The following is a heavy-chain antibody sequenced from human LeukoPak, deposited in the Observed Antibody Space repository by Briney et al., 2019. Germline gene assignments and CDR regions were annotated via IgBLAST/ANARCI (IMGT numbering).Heavy chain of an antibody. D-gene: IGHD3-10*01. V-gene: IGHV3-11*04. CDR3: ARTRTYGSGSYYHYYMDV. Sequence: GGSLRLSCAASGFTFSDYNMRWIRQAPGKGLEWVSSISRSGSTKYYADSVKGRFTISRDNAKNSLFLQMNSLRAEDTAVYYCARTRTYGSGSYYHYYMDVWGKGTTVTISS. CDR1: GFTFSDYN. J-gene: IGHJ6*03. CDR2: ISRSGSTK.